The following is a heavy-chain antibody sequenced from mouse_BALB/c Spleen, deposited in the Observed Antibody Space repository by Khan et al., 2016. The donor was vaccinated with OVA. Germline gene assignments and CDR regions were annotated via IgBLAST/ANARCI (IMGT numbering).Heavy chain of an antibody. V-gene: IGHV1S22*01. CDR1: GYTFTSYW. Sequence: LQQPGSELVRPGASVKLSCKASGYTFTSYWMHWVKQRPGQGLEWIGNIYPGSGSTNYDEKFKSKATLTVDTSSRPAYMQLSSLTSEDSAVYFCTRGRYFTMDYWGQGTSVTVSS. CDR2: IYPGSGST. CDR3: TRGRYFTMDY. J-gene: IGHJ4*01.